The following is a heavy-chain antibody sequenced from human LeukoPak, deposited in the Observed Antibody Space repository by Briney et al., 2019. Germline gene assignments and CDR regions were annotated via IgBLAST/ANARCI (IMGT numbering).Heavy chain of an antibody. CDR2: IYPRDSDT. V-gene: IGHV5-51*01. J-gene: IGHJ4*02. Sequence: GESLKISCKGSGYSFTSYWIGWVRQMPGKGLEWMGIIYPRDSDTRYSPSFQGQVTISADKSISTAYLQWSSLKASDTAMYYCARGDYGDFRVFYTLFDYWGQGTLVTVSS. CDR3: ARGDYGDFRVFYTLFDY. CDR1: GYSFTSYW. D-gene: IGHD4-17*01.